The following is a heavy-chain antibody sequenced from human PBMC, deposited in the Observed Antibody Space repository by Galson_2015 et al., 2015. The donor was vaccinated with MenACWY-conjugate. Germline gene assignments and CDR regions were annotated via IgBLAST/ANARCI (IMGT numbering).Heavy chain of an antibody. Sequence: SLRLSCAASGFTFSSYSMNWVSQAPGKGLEWVSYISSSSSTIYYADSVKGRFTISRDNAKNSLYLQMNSLRDEDTAVYYCARDFYDFWSGYYYYGMDVWGQGTTVTVSS. CDR3: ARDFYDFWSGYYYYGMDV. V-gene: IGHV3-48*02. CDR1: GFTFSSYS. CDR2: ISSSSSTI. J-gene: IGHJ6*02. D-gene: IGHD3-3*01.